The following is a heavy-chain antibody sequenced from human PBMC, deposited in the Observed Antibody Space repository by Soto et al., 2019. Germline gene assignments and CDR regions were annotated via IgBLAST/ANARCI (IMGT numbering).Heavy chain of an antibody. V-gene: IGHV1-69*01. CDR3: ARSQGGSSSLDIYYYYYYGMDV. CDR2: VMPIFGTP. CDR1: GGTFSTYA. Sequence: QVQLVQSGAEVKKPGSSLKVSCKAPGGTFSTYAISWVRQAPGQGLEWMGGVMPIFGTPKYAQKFQGRVTITADESTSTGYMELRSLRSEDTAVYYCARSQGGSSSLDIYYYYYYGMDVWGQGTTVTVSS. D-gene: IGHD2-15*01. J-gene: IGHJ6*02.